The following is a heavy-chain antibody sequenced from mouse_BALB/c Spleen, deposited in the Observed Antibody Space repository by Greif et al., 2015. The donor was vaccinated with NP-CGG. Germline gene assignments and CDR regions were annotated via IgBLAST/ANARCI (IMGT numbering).Heavy chain of an antibody. CDR3: ARYGNYAMDY. CDR1: GFTFSSFG. D-gene: IGHD2-1*01. CDR2: ISSGSSTI. J-gene: IGHJ4*01. Sequence: EVQRVESGGGLVQPGGSRKLSCAASGFTFSSFGMHWVRQAPEKGLEWVAYISSGSSTIYYADTVKGRFTISRDNPKNTLFPQMTSLRSEDTAMYYCARYGNYAMDYWGQGTSVTVSS. V-gene: IGHV5-17*02.